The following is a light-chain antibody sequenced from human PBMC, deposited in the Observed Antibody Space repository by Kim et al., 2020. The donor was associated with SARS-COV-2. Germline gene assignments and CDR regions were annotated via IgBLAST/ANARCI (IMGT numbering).Light chain of an antibody. Sequence: GHSLTLSCPVTSSDVGGYNYVSWYQQHPGKAPKLMIYDVSNRPSGVSNRFSGSKSGNTASLTISGLQAEDEADYYCSSYTSSSTLVFGGGTQLTVL. J-gene: IGLJ2*01. CDR1: SSDVGGYNY. V-gene: IGLV2-14*03. CDR3: SSYTSSSTLV. CDR2: DVS.